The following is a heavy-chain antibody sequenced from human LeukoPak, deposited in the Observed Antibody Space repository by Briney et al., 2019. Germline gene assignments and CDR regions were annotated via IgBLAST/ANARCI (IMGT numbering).Heavy chain of an antibody. D-gene: IGHD5-12*01. J-gene: IGHJ6*02. V-gene: IGHV1-69*01. CDR2: PIFCTP. CDR3: ARERYSRYDLLGMDV. Sequence: PIFCTPNYPQQFQGTVTITAHESTSTAYMELSSLRSEDTAVYYCARERYSRYDLLGMDVWGQGTTVTVSS.